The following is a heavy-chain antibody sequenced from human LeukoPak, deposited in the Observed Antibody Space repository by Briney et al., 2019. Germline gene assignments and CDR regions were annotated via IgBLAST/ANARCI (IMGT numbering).Heavy chain of an antibody. CDR1: GFTFSSYA. V-gene: IGHV3-30-3*01. D-gene: IGHD3-10*01. CDR3: AREPNSGMAFDY. Sequence: GGSLRLSCAASGFTFSSYAMHWVRQAPGKGLEWVAVVSYDGSNKYYADSVKGRFTISRDNSKNTLCLQMNSLRAEDTAVYYCAREPNSGMAFDYWGQGTLDTVSS. J-gene: IGHJ4*02. CDR2: VSYDGSNK.